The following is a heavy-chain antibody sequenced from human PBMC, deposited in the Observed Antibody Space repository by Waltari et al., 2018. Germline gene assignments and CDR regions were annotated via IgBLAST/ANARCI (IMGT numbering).Heavy chain of an antibody. CDR3: ARRPGKGIAALDY. D-gene: IGHD6-13*01. CDR1: GGSISSGRYY. CDR2: IYTSGST. Sequence: QVQLQESGPGLVKPSQTLSLTCTVSGGSISSGRYYWSWIRQPAGKGLEWIGRIYTSGSTNYNPSLKSRVTISVDTSKNQFSLKLSSVTAADTAVYYCARRPGKGIAALDYRGQGTLVTVSS. J-gene: IGHJ4*02. V-gene: IGHV4-61*02.